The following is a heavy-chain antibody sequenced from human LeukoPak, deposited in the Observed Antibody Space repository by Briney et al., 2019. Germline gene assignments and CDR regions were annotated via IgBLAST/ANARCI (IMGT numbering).Heavy chain of an antibody. CDR2: IYYSGST. J-gene: IGHJ4*02. V-gene: IGHV4-59*01. CDR3: ARVSAATIDY. D-gene: IGHD2-15*01. CDR1: GGSISSYY. Sequence: SETLSLTCTVSGGSISSYYWSWIRQPPGKGPEWIGYIYYSGSTNYNPSLKSRVTISVDTSKNQFSLKLSSVTAADTAVYYCARVSAATIDYWGQGTLVTVSS.